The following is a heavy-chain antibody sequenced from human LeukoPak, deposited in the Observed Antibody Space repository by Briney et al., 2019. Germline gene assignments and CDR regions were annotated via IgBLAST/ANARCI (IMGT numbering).Heavy chain of an antibody. CDR3: AKGDIVVVPSGRYYYYMDV. V-gene: IGHV3-43*02. CDR2: ISGDGGST. Sequence: GGSLRLSCAASGFTFDDYAMHWVRQAPGKGLEWVSLISGDGGSTYYADSVKGRFTISRDNSKNSLYLQMNGLRTEDTALYYCAKGDIVVVPSGRYYYYMDVWGKGTTVTVSS. J-gene: IGHJ6*03. D-gene: IGHD2-2*01. CDR1: GFTFDDYA.